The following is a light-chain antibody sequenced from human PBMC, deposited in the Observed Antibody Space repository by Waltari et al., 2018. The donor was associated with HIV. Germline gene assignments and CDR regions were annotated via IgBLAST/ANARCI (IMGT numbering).Light chain of an antibody. CDR2: DVS. J-gene: IGLJ2*01. CDR1: SSDVGGYNY. Sequence: QSALTQPRSVSGSPGQSVTISCTGSSSDVGGYNYVSCDQQHPTKAPKLIIYDVSERPSGGPERFSGSKSGNRACRTISGLQAEDEADYYCYSYAGSLLFGGGTKLTVL. CDR3: YSYAGSLL. V-gene: IGLV2-11*01.